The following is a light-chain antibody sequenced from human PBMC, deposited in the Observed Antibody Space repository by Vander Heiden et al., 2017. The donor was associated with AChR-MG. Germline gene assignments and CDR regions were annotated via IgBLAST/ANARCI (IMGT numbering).Light chain of an antibody. J-gene: IGKJ4*01. Sequence: EIVLTQSPATLSLSPGERATLSCRASQSVGSYLAWYQQKPGQAPRLLIYDASNRATGIPARFSGSGSGTDFTLTITSLEPEDFAVYYCQQRSNLLTFGGGTKVEIK. CDR1: QSVGSY. CDR2: DAS. V-gene: IGKV3-11*01. CDR3: QQRSNLLT.